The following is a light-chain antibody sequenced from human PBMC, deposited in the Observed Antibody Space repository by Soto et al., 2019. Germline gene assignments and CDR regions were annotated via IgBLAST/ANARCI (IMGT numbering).Light chain of an antibody. Sequence: EIVLTQSRGTLSLSPGERATLSCRASQSVSNNYLAWYQQKPGQAPRLLIYGASNRATGIPDRFSGSGSGTDFTLTISSLQAEDVAIYYCQQYYSTPRTFGQGTKVDIK. V-gene: IGKV3-20*01. CDR1: QSVSNNY. CDR3: QQYYSTPRT. CDR2: GAS. J-gene: IGKJ1*01.